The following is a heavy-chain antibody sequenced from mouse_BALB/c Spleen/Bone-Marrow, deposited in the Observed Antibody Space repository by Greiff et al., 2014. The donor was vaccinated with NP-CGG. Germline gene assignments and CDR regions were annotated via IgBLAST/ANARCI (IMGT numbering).Heavy chain of an antibody. J-gene: IGHJ2*01. Sequence: QVQLQQSGAELMKPGASVKISCKATGYTFSHYWIEWVKQRPGHGLEWIGEILPGTGSTKYNEKFKGKATITADTSSSTAYMQLSSLTSEDSADYYCTRSLRRYFDYWGQGTTLTVSS. D-gene: IGHD1-2*01. V-gene: IGHV1-9*01. CDR1: GYTFSHYW. CDR3: TRSLRRYFDY. CDR2: ILPGTGST.